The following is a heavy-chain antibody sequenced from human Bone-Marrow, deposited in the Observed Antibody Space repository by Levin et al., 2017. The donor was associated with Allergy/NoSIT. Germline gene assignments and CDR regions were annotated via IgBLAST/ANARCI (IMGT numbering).Heavy chain of an antibody. CDR3: ARVSSNWFDP. D-gene: IGHD5/OR15-5a*01. Sequence: SETLSLTCAVSGYSISTNYYWGWIRQPPGKGLEWIGSIHYSGSTFYNPSLESRVTISVDTSKNQFSLKVTSVTAADTAIYYCARVSSNWFDPWGQGTLVTVSS. CDR1: GYSISTNYY. CDR2: IHYSGST. J-gene: IGHJ5*02. V-gene: IGHV4-38-2*01.